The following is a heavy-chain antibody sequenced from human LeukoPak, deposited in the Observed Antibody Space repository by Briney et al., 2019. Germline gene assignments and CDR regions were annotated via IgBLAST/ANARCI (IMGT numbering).Heavy chain of an antibody. CDR1: DGSIRSYY. CDR3: ARQTGSGLFILP. J-gene: IGHJ4*02. CDR2: IYYTGNT. V-gene: IGHV4-59*04. D-gene: IGHD3/OR15-3a*01. Sequence: SETLSLTCAVSDGSIRSYYWSWIRQPPGKGLEWIGSIYYTGNTYYNASLKSRVTISIDTSKNQISLRLTSVTATDTAIYYCARQTGSGLFILPGGQGTLVTVSS.